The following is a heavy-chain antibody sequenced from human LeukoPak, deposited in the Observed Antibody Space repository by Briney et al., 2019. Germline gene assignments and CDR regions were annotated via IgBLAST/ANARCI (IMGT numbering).Heavy chain of an antibody. CDR3: AKSNGYGLIDI. V-gene: IGHV4-39*06. Sequence: SQTLSPTCTLSSRSISTSYYYWGRVRQPPGKALEWFGNIFYRGSTHYSLCPKTPFPITLDTSRNQFTRKLYSVTAADSAAYCGAKSNGYGLIDIWGQGTMVTVSS. J-gene: IGHJ3*02. D-gene: IGHD3-22*01. CDR2: IFYRGST. CDR1: SRSISTSYYY.